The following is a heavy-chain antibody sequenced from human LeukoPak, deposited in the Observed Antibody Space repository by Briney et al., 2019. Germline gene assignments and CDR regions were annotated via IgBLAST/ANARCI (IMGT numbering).Heavy chain of an antibody. J-gene: IGHJ6*03. CDR3: ARHIAARLASGYYYYMDV. D-gene: IGHD6-6*01. V-gene: IGHV4-59*03. CDR1: GGFISNYY. CDR2: IYYSGSS. Sequence: SETLSLTCTVSGGFISNYYWSWIRQSLGKGLEYVGHIYYSGSSTYNPSLKSRVTFSVDTSKNQFSLRLSSVTAADTAVYYCARHIAARLASGYYYYMDVWGKGTTVTVSS.